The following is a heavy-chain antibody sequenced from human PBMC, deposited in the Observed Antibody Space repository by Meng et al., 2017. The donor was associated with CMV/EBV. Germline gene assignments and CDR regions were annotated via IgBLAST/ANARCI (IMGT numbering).Heavy chain of an antibody. CDR2: ISWDGGST. V-gene: IGHV3-43*01. CDR3: AKESDSSGYYSYFDY. CDR1: GCTFYDYP. Sequence: SGCTFYDYPVHWVRQAPGKGLEWVSLISWDGGSTYYADSVKGRFTISRDNSKNSLYLQMNSLRTEDTALYYCAKESDSSGYYSYFDYWGQGTLVTVSS. J-gene: IGHJ4*02. D-gene: IGHD3-22*01.